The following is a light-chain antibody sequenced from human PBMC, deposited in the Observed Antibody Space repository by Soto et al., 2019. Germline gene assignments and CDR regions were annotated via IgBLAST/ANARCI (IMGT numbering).Light chain of an antibody. V-gene: IGKV1-12*01. J-gene: IGKJ4*01. Sequence: DIQMTQSPSSVSASVGDRVTITCRASQDISNKLAWYQQKPGKAPKLLIYASSSLQSGVPSRFSGSGSGTYFTLTITSLQPEDFATYYCQQANSFPLTFGGGTKVDIK. CDR2: ASS. CDR1: QDISNK. CDR3: QQANSFPLT.